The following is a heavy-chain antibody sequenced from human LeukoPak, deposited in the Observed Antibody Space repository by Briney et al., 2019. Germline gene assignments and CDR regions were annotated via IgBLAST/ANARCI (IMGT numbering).Heavy chain of an antibody. J-gene: IGHJ4*02. CDR2: IYYSGST. CDR1: GGSISSSSYY. V-gene: IGHV4-39*01. D-gene: IGHD3-3*01. CDR3: ARAYYDFRSGQLYYFDY. Sequence: SETLSLTCTVSGGSISSSSYYWGWIRQPPGKGLEWIGSIYYSGSTYYNPSLKSRVTISVDTSKNQFSLKLSSVTAADTAVYYCARAYYDFRSGQLYYFDYWGQGTLVTVSS.